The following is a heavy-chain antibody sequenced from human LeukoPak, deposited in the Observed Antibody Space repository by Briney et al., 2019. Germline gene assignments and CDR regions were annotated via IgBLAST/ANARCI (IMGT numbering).Heavy chain of an antibody. V-gene: IGHV3-30*18. CDR1: GFTFSSYG. CDR3: AKKRALGEVEYSSSYFDY. Sequence: PGGSLRLSCAASGFTFSSYGMHWVRQAPGKGLEWVAVISYDGSNKYYADSVKGRFTISRDNSKNTLYLQMNSLRAEDTAVYYCAKKRALGEVEYSSSYFDYCGQGTLVTVSS. J-gene: IGHJ4*02. D-gene: IGHD6-6*01. CDR2: ISYDGSNK.